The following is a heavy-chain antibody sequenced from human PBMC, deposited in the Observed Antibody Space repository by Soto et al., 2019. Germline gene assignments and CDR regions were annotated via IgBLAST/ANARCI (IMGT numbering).Heavy chain of an antibody. Sequence: QITLRESGPTLVKPTQSLTLTCTFAGVSLNTRGGGVGWIRQPRGKALEWLALIYLDDDRRYSPSLKNRLTITRDTPRNQVVLKMSNMHSVDTATYSCAHTRWFNGSGFSHFDSWCQGILVTVSS. J-gene: IGHJ4*02. D-gene: IGHD3-22*01. CDR3: AHTRWFNGSGFSHFDS. CDR2: IYLDDDR. CDR1: GVSLNTRGGG. V-gene: IGHV2-5*02.